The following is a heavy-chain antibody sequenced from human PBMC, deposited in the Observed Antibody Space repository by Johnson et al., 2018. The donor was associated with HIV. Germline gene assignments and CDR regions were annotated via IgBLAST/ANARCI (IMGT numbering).Heavy chain of an antibody. J-gene: IGHJ3*02. CDR3: AKDRGPMGTSDAFDR. CDR2: ISYDGDNI. Sequence: VQLVESGGGVVQPGTSLRLSCAASGFTFNKYGMHWVRQAPGKGLEWVAVISYDGDNIFYADSVKGRFTISRDNSGNTLYLQMNSLRTEDTAVYYCAKDRGPMGTSDAFDRWGQGTMVTVAS. V-gene: IGHV3-30*18. CDR1: GFTFNKYG. D-gene: IGHD4-17*01.